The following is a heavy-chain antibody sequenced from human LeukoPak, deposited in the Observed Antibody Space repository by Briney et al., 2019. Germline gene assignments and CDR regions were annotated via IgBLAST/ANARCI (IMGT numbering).Heavy chain of an antibody. CDR1: GYTFTSYA. CDR2: INAGNGNT. V-gene: IGHV1-3*01. J-gene: IGHJ4*02. Sequence: GASVKVSCKASGYTFTSYAMHWVRQAPGQRLEWMGWINAGNGNTKYSQKFQGRVTITRDTSASTAYMELSSLRSEDTAVYYCARSRSVMDGSMINYWGQGTLVTVSS. D-gene: IGHD3-22*01. CDR3: ARSRSVMDGSMINY.